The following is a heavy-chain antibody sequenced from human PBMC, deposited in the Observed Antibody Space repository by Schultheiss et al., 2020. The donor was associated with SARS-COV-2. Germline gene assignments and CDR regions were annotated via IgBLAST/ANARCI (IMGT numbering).Heavy chain of an antibody. J-gene: IGHJ6*02. CDR2: ISYDGSNK. D-gene: IGHD6-19*01. Sequence: GESLKISCAASGFTFSSYGMHWVRQAPGKGLEWVAVISYDGSNKYYADSVKGRFTISRDNSKNTLYLQMNSLRAEDTAVYYCARDPPYSSGWYGLATGYYGMDVWGQGTTVTVSS. CDR3: ARDPPYSSGWYGLATGYYGMDV. CDR1: GFTFSSYG. V-gene: IGHV3-30*03.